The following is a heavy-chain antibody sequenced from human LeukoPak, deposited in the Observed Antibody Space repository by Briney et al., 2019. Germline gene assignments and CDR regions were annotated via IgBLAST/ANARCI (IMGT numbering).Heavy chain of an antibody. J-gene: IGHJ6*02. CDR1: GYTFSSYD. CDR3: ARGGYQPSIVGATTPYYYYGMDV. D-gene: IGHD1-26*01. CDR2: IGTAGDT. Sequence: GGSLRPSCAASGYTFSSYDVHWVRQATGKGLEWVSAIGTAGDTYYTASVKGRVTISRENAENSLYLQMNSLRAGDTAVYYCARGGYQPSIVGATTPYYYYGMDVWGQGTTVTVSS. V-gene: IGHV3-13*01.